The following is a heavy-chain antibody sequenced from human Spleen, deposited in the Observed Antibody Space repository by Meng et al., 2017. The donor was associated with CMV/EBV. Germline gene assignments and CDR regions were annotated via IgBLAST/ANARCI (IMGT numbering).Heavy chain of an antibody. CDR2: INQDGSEK. V-gene: IGHV3-7*03. D-gene: IGHD3-10*01. CDR3: ASRNYFYGSGSYNWAAFDM. Sequence: GESLKISCAASGFTFNSYWMTWVRQAPGKGLEWVANINQDGSEKYYVDSVKGRFTISRDNSKNTLYLQMNSLRAEDTAVYYCASRNYFYGSGSYNWAAFDMWGQGTMVTVSS. J-gene: IGHJ3*02. CDR1: GFTFNSYW.